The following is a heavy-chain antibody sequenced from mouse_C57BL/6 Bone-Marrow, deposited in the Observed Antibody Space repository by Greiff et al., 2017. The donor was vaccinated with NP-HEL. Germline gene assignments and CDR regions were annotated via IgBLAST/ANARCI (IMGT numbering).Heavy chain of an antibody. CDR3: ARREGNYGAWFAY. CDR1: GYTFTSYW. D-gene: IGHD2-1*01. CDR2: IDPSDSYT. Sequence: HVQLQQPGAELVRPGTSVKLSCKASGYTFTSYWMHWVKQRPGQGLEWIGVIDPSDSYTNYNQKFKGKATLTVDTSSSTAYMQLSSLTSEDSAVYYCARREGNYGAWFAYWGQGTLVTVSA. J-gene: IGHJ3*01. V-gene: IGHV1-59*01.